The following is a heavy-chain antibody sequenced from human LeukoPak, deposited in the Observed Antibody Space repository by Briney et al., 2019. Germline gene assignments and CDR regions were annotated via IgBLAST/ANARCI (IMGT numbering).Heavy chain of an antibody. CDR3: ARVPPYGSGSSETYYYYGMDV. CDR2: INPNSGGT. D-gene: IGHD3-10*01. Sequence: ASVKVSCKASGYTFTGYYMHWVRQAPEQGLEWMGWINPNSGGTNYAQKFQGRVTMTRDTSISTAYMELSRLRSDDTAVYYCARVPPYGSGSSETYYYYGMDVWGQGTTVTVSS. CDR1: GYTFTGYY. J-gene: IGHJ6*02. V-gene: IGHV1-2*02.